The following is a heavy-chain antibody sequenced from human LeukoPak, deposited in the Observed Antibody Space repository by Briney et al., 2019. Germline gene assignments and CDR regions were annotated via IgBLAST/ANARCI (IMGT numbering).Heavy chain of an antibody. Sequence: ASVKVSCKASDYTFTSYGISWVRQAPGQGVEWMGWISAYNGNTTYAQKLQGRVTMTTDTSTSTAYMELRSLRSDDTAVYYCARALRGQWLIDYWGQGTLVTVSS. V-gene: IGHV1-18*01. J-gene: IGHJ4*02. CDR2: ISAYNGNT. CDR1: DYTFTSYG. CDR3: ARALRGQWLIDY. D-gene: IGHD6-19*01.